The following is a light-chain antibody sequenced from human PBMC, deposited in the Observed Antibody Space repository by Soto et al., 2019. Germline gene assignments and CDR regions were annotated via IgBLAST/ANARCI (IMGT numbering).Light chain of an antibody. Sequence: SCRDSQSVSSSYLAWYQQKPGQAPRLLIYGASSWSTGVPGRFSGSRSGAVLPLPISSLEGGDFEVCGCPRYYWWRLGLGGGTKVDIK. CDR1: QSVSSSY. CDR2: GAS. CDR3: PRYYWWRLG. V-gene: IGKV3-20*01. J-gene: IGKJ4*01.